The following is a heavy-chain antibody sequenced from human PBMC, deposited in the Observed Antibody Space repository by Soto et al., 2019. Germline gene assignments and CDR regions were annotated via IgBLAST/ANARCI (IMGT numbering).Heavy chain of an antibody. J-gene: IGHJ1*01. D-gene: IGHD3-22*01. CDR3: ARMRVTMIVGAGHFHQ. V-gene: IGHV2-5*02. CDR2: IYWDDDK. CDR1: GFSLSTSGVG. Sequence: SGSYAGEPTQTLTLTCTFSGFSLSTSGVGVGWIRQPPGKALEWLALIYWDDDKRYSPSLKSRLTITKDTSKNQVVLTLTNVDPVDTATYYCARMRVTMIVGAGHFHQWGQGTPVTVSS.